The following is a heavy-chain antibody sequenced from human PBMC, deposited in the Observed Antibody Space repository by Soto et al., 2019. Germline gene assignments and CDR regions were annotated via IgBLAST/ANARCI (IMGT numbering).Heavy chain of an antibody. D-gene: IGHD1-26*01. V-gene: IGHV1-46*01. CDR3: ARPRIVGASHFDD. J-gene: IGHJ4*02. CDR1: GYTFTSYY. CDR2: INPRSGSK. Sequence: ASVKVSCKASGYTFTSYYMHWVRQAPGQGLEWMGIINPRSGSKSYAQKFQGRVTMTRDTSTSTVDMELSSLRSEDTAVYYCARPRIVGASHFDDWGQGTLVTVSS.